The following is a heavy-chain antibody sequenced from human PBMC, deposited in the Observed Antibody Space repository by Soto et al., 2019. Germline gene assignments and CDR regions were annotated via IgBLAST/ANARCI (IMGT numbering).Heavy chain of an antibody. V-gene: IGHV3-30*18. D-gene: IGHD4-17*01. CDR2: ISYDGDYK. CDR1: RFTFSSYG. CDR3: AKGTTVTPWRYLDL. Sequence: QEQLVESGGGVVQPGRSLRLSCEASRFTFSSYGMHWVRQAPGKGLEWVAVISYDGDYKNYADSVKGRFTISRDNSKNTLYLHMNSLRGEDTAVYYCAKGTTVTPWRYLDLWGRGILVSVSS. J-gene: IGHJ2*01.